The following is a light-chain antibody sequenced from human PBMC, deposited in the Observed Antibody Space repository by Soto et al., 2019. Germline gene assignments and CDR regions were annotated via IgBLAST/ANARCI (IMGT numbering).Light chain of an antibody. CDR3: QQYTHSPLT. Sequence: IVLTQSPGTLSLSPGERATLSCRASESVSSYYIAWYQHRPGQAPWLLIYGPSTRATGIPDRFSASGSGTDFTLSIRRLEPEDSALYYCQQYTHSPLTFVQGTKVEIK. J-gene: IGKJ1*01. V-gene: IGKV3-20*01. CDR1: ESVSSYY. CDR2: GPS.